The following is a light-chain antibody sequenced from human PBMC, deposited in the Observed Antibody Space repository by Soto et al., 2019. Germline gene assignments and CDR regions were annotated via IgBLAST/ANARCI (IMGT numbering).Light chain of an antibody. V-gene: IGKV3D-20*01. CDR2: DAS. J-gene: IGKJ5*01. Sequence: EIVWTQSPATLSLSPGSRSTFSCGASQSVSSSYLAWYQQKPGLAPRLLIYDASSRATGIPDRFSCSGSGTDFTLTISRLEPEDFAVYYCQQYGSSPITFGQGTRLEIK. CDR1: QSVSSSY. CDR3: QQYGSSPIT.